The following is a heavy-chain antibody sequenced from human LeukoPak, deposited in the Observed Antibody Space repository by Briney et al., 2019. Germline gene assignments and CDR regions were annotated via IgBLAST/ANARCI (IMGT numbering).Heavy chain of an antibody. Sequence: SETLSLTCTVSGGSISSYYWSWIRQPAGKGLEWIGRIYTSESTNYNPSLKSRVTMSVDTSKNQFSLKLSSVTAADTAVYYCARDYYAWGYSSNWYRWFDPWGQGTLVTVSS. D-gene: IGHD6-13*01. J-gene: IGHJ5*02. V-gene: IGHV4-4*07. CDR2: IYTSEST. CDR1: GGSISSYY. CDR3: ARDYYAWGYSSNWYRWFDP.